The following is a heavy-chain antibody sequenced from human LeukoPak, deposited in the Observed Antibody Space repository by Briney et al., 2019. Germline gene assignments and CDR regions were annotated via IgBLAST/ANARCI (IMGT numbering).Heavy chain of an antibody. CDR2: ISAYNGNT. J-gene: IGHJ4*02. D-gene: IGHD3-22*01. CDR3: GTYYYDSSGYPTDY. CDR1: GYTFTDDH. Sequence: ASVKVSCKASGYTFTDDHMHWVRQAPGQGLEWMGWISAYNGNTNYAQKLQGRVTMTTDTSTSTAYMELRSLRSDDTAVYYCGTYYYDSSGYPTDYWGQGTLVTVSS. V-gene: IGHV1-18*04.